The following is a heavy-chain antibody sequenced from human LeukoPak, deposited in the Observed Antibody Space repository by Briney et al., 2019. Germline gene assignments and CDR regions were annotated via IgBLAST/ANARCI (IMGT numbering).Heavy chain of an antibody. D-gene: IGHD3-10*01. CDR1: GYTFTNYG. J-gene: IGHJ4*02. CDR2: ISAYNGNT. V-gene: IGHV1-18*01. CDR3: ASSGSGSYYQY. Sequence: ASVKVSCKASGYTFTNYGISWVRQAPGQGLEGMGWISAYNGNTNYAQKLQGRVRVTPDPSVRKAYMELRSLRADDTAVYYCASSGSGSYYQYWGRGTLVTVSS.